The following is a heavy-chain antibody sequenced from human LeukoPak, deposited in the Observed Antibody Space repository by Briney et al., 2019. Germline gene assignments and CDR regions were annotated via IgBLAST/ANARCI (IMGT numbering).Heavy chain of an antibody. D-gene: IGHD3-22*01. V-gene: IGHV3-9*01. Sequence: PGGSLRLSCAASGFTFDDYAMHWVRQDPGKGLEWVSGISWNSGSIGYADSVKGRFTISRDNAKNSLYLQTNSLRAEDTALYYCAKADYYDSSGYYYGKFDYWGQGTLVTVSS. CDR2: ISWNSGSI. CDR3: AKADYYDSSGYYYGKFDY. J-gene: IGHJ4*02. CDR1: GFTFDDYA.